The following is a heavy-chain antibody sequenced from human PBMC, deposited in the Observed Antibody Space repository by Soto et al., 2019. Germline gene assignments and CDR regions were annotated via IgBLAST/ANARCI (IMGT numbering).Heavy chain of an antibody. CDR3: AKDPDISTGSYYSSGMDV. V-gene: IGHV3-23*01. J-gene: IGHJ6*02. CDR1: GFTYSSYA. CDR2: ISGSGGDT. D-gene: IGHD3-9*01. Sequence: PGGSLRLPXAASGFTYSSYAISWVRQAPGKGLEWDSGISGSGGDTYYADSVKGRFTISRENSKNTPFLQMNGLRAEDTAVYYCAKDPDISTGSYYSSGMDVWGQGATVTIFS.